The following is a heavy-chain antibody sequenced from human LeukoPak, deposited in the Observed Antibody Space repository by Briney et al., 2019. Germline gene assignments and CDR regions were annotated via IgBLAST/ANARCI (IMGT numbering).Heavy chain of an antibody. Sequence: SGGSLRLSCAASGFSLRDYSMDWVRQAPGKGLEWVSSISSSSRYTFYVDSVKGRFTISRDNAKNSLYLQMNSLRVEDTAVYYRARDEARGYDFRPQDHWGQGTLVSVSS. CDR2: ISSSSRYT. D-gene: IGHD3-3*01. J-gene: IGHJ4*02. CDR3: ARDEARGYDFRPQDH. V-gene: IGHV3-21*01. CDR1: GFSLRDYS.